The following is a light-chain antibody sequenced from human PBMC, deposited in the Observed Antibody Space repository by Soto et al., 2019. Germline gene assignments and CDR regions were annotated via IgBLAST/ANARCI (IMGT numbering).Light chain of an antibody. CDR1: QSVSNY. CDR3: LQYSTWPRT. J-gene: IGKJ1*01. CDR2: GAS. Sequence: EIVMTQSPATLSASPGERATLSCRASQSVSNYLSWYQQKPGQAPRLLILGASTRAIGVPAIFSGSGSGTEFTLTISSLQSEDFAIYYCLQYSTWPRTFGQGTKV. V-gene: IGKV3-15*01.